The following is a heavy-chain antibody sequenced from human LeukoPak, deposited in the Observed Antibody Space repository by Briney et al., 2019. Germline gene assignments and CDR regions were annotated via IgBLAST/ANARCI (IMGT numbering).Heavy chain of an antibody. J-gene: IGHJ4*02. Sequence: PGGSLRLSCAASGFTVSSNYMSWVRQAPGKGLEWVSVMYSGGNTYYADSVKGRFTISRDNSKNTLHLRMNSLRAEDTAVYYCARDDSGSYQYRGQGTLVTVSS. CDR2: MYSGGNT. D-gene: IGHD1-26*01. CDR1: GFTVSSNY. V-gene: IGHV3-53*01. CDR3: ARDDSGSYQY.